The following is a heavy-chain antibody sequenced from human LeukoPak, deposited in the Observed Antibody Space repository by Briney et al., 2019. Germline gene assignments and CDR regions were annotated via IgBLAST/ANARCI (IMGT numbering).Heavy chain of an antibody. CDR2: ISGSADRT. D-gene: IGHD6-19*01. Sequence: GGSLRLSCAATGFTFSNYAMNWVRQAPGKGLEWVSGISGSADRTYYADSVKGRFTISRDNSKNTLYLQMNSLRAEDTAVYYCAKEPTYSSGWYFGYWGQGTLVTVSS. CDR3: AKEPTYSSGWYFGY. CDR1: GFTFSNYA. V-gene: IGHV3-23*01. J-gene: IGHJ4*02.